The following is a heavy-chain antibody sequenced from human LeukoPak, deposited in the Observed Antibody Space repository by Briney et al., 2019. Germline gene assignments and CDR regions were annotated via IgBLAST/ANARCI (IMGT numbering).Heavy chain of an antibody. CDR1: GFTFSSYS. D-gene: IGHD3-3*01. CDR3: AREGYYDFWSGYSFDY. Sequence: GGSLRLSCAASGFTFSSYSMNWVRQAPGKGLEWVSYISSSSSTIYYADSVKGRFTISRDNAENSLYLQMNSLRAEDTAVYYCAREGYYDFWSGYSFDYWGQGTLVTVSS. J-gene: IGHJ4*02. V-gene: IGHV3-48*04. CDR2: ISSSSSTI.